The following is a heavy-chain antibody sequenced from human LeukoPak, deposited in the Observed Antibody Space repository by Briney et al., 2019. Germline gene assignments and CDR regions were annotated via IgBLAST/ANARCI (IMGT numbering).Heavy chain of an antibody. V-gene: IGHV3-30*02. CDR2: IRYDGSYK. CDR3: ARDSHWGSGPKWYF. Sequence: GGSLRLSCAASGFTFRSHGMHWVRQAPGKGLEWVAFIRYDGSYKYYADSVKDRFTISRDNSKNTLYLQMNNLRAEDTAVYFCARDSHWGSGPKWYFWGQGTLVTVSS. D-gene: IGHD2-15*01. J-gene: IGHJ4*02. CDR1: GFTFRSHG.